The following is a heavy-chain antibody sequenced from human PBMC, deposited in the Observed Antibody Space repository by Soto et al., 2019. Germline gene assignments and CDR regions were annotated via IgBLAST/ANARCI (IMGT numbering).Heavy chain of an antibody. V-gene: IGHV4-39*01. CDR3: ARVVTYSRLGETDAFDI. D-gene: IGHD4-4*01. CDR1: GGSISSSSYY. Sequence: LQLQESGPGLVKPSETLSLTCTVSGGSISSSSYYWGWIRQPPGKGLEWIGSIYYSGSTYYNPSLKSRVTMSVDTSKNQFSLKLSSVTAADTAVYYCARVVTYSRLGETDAFDIWGQGTMVSVSS. J-gene: IGHJ3*02. CDR2: IYYSGST.